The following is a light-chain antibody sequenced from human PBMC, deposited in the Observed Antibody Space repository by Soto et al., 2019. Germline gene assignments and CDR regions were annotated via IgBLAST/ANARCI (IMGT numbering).Light chain of an antibody. CDR2: WAS. J-gene: IGKJ4*01. CDR1: QSVLYSSNNRNY. Sequence: DIVMTQSPDSLAVSLGERVTINCKSSQSVLYSSNNRNYLTWFQQKPGQPPKLLIYWASTRESGVPDRFSGSGSGTDFTLTISGLQAEDVAVYYCQQYYNPPLTFGGGTKVDIK. V-gene: IGKV4-1*01. CDR3: QQYYNPPLT.